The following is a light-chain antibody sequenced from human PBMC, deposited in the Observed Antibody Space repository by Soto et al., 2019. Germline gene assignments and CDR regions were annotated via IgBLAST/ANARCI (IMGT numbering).Light chain of an antibody. V-gene: IGKV3-11*01. Sequence: EIVLTQSPATLSLSPGERATLSCRASQSVSSYLTWYHQKPGQAPRLLIYDASNRSTGIPARFSGSGSGTAFSLTISSLEPQDFVGYYCQQRSNWPPLTFGGGTKVEIK. CDR3: QQRSNWPPLT. CDR2: DAS. CDR1: QSVSSY. J-gene: IGKJ4*01.